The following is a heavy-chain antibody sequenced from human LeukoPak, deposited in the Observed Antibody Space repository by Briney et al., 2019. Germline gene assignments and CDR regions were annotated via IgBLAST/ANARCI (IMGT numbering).Heavy chain of an antibody. V-gene: IGHV3-7*01. CDR2: IKQDGSEK. CDR3: ARDIWRWLL. D-gene: IGHD2-15*01. CDR1: GFTFSTYW. Sequence: PGGSLRLSCGASGFTFSTYWMSWVRQAPGKGLEWVANIKQDGSEKYYVDSVRGRFTISRDNAKNSLYLQMNGLRAEDTAVYYCARDIWRWLLWGQGTLVTVSS. J-gene: IGHJ4*02.